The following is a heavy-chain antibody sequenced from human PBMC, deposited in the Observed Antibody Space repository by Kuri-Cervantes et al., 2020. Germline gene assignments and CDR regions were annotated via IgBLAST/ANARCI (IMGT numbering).Heavy chain of an antibody. D-gene: IGHD2-2*01. Sequence: GESLKISCAASGFTFSSYSMNWVRQAPGKGLEWVSSISSSSSYIYYADSVKGRFTISRDNAKNSLYLQMNSLRAEDTAVYYCARRRPAANPHYFEYWGQGTLVTVSS. CDR2: ISSSSSYI. CDR1: GFTFSSYS. J-gene: IGHJ4*02. V-gene: IGHV3-21*01. CDR3: ARRRPAANPHYFEY.